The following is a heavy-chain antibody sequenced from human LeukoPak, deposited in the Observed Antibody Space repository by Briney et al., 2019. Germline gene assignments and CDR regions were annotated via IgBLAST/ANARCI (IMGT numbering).Heavy chain of an antibody. CDR1: GFTFDDYG. V-gene: IGHV3-20*04. J-gene: IGHJ4*02. D-gene: IGHD2-15*01. CDR3: AKSEEDIVVVVAAPIVY. CDR2: INWSGGST. Sequence: PGGSLRLSCAASGFTFDDYGMSWVRQAPGKGLEWVSGINWSGGSTGYADSVKGRFTISRDNAKNSLYLQMNSLRAEDTAVYYCAKSEEDIVVVVAAPIVYWGQGTLVTVSS.